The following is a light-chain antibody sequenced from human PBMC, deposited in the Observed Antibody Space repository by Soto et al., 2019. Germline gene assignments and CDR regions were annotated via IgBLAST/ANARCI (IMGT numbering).Light chain of an antibody. CDR2: ENN. J-gene: IGLJ1*01. Sequence: QSVLTQPPSVSAAPGQKVTVSCSGSGSNIENNFVSWYRQLPGTAPKLLIYENNRRPSGIPDRFSGPKSGTSATRDIAGLETGDEAEYYCATWDTSLSAGVFGPGTKVTVL. CDR1: GSNIENNF. CDR3: ATWDTSLSAGV. V-gene: IGLV1-51*02.